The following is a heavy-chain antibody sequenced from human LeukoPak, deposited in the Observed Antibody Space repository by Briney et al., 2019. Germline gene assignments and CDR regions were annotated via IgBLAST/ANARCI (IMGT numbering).Heavy chain of an antibody. J-gene: IGHJ4*02. CDR3: AKGLSSYSSSWYGYFDY. CDR2: ISGSGGST. CDR1: GFTFSSYG. D-gene: IGHD6-13*01. Sequence: GGSLGLSCAASGFTFSSYGMSWVRQAPGKGLEWVSAISGSGGSTYYADSVKGRFTISRDNSKNTLYLQMNSLRAEDTAVYYCAKGLSSYSSSWYGYFDYWGQGTLVTVSS. V-gene: IGHV3-23*01.